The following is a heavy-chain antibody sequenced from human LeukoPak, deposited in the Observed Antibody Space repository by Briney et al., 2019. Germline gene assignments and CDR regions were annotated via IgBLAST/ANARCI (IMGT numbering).Heavy chain of an antibody. Sequence: GESLKIPCKGSGYSFSDFWIVWVRQMPGQGLEWMGIIYPGDSDTRYSPSFQGQVSISVDKSISPAYLQWSRLKGSDTAMYYCARLTDMDYNDCGIDYWGQGTLVTVSS. D-gene: IGHD4-17*01. J-gene: IGHJ4*02. CDR3: ARLTDMDYNDCGIDY. CDR2: IYPGDSDT. V-gene: IGHV5-51*01. CDR1: GYSFSDFW.